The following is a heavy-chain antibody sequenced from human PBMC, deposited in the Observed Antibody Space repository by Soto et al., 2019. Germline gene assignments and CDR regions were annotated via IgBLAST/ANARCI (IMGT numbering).Heavy chain of an antibody. V-gene: IGHV4-39*01. CDR2: IYYSGGT. CDR1: GGSISSSSYY. J-gene: IGHJ4*02. CDR3: ARPSGSYLYYFDY. D-gene: IGHD1-26*01. Sequence: QPQLQESGPGLVKPSETLSLTCTVSGGSISSSSYYWGWIRQPPGKGLEWIGSIYYSGGTYYNPSLKSRVTISVDTSKNQFSLKLSSVTAADTAVYYCARPSGSYLYYFDYWGQGTLVTVSS.